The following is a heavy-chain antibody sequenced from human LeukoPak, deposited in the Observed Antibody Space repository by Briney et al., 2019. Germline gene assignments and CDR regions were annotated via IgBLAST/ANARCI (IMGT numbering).Heavy chain of an antibody. D-gene: IGHD3-16*01. CDR1: GFTFSHYW. CDR2: TNSDGSST. J-gene: IGHJ3*02. CDR3: ARVWGSDAFDI. Sequence: GGSLRLPCAASGFTFSHYWMQWVRQAPGKGLVWVSRTNSDGSSTTYADSVKGRFTISRDNAKNTLYLQMNSLRAEDTAEYYCARVWGSDAFDIWGQGTMVTVSS. V-gene: IGHV3-74*01.